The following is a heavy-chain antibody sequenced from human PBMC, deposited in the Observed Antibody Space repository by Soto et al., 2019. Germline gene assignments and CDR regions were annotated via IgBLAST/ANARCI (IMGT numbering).Heavy chain of an antibody. CDR2: IYYSGST. J-gene: IGHJ6*03. D-gene: IGHD3-10*01. Sequence: SETLSLTCTVSGGSISSYYWSWIRQPPGKGLEWIAYIYYSGSTNYNPSLRSRVTMSVDTSKKQVSLKLSSVTAADTAVYYCARVVPSYYGSGTYYMDVWGKGTTVTV. CDR3: ARVVPSYYGSGTYYMDV. V-gene: IGHV4-59*01. CDR1: GGSISSYY.